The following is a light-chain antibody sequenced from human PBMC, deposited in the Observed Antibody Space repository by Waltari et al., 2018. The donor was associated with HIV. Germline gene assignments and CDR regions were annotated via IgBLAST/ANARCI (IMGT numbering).Light chain of an antibody. CDR2: EVN. Sequence: QYALTQPPSVPGSLGQSVTISCTGTSSDVGASTPVSWYQQRPGKVPKLLIDEVNRRPSGIDNRFSGSKSGNTASLTIAGLQVEDEADYYCSSFTGSNTYVFGSGTKVTVL. CDR1: SSDVGASTP. V-gene: IGLV2-14*01. CDR3: SSFTGSNTYV. J-gene: IGLJ1*01.